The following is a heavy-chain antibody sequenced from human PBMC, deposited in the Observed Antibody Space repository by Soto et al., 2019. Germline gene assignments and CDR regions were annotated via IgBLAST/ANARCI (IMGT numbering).Heavy chain of an antibody. J-gene: IGHJ4*02. Sequence: EVPLLESGGGLVQPGGSLRLSCAASGFTFSSYAMNWVRLAPGKGLEWVSVISGSGGSTYYADSVKGRFTISRDNSMTTLSLQMNSLRAEDTAVYYLAKRGTGTYFDYWGQGTVVTVSS. CDR1: GFTFSSYA. V-gene: IGHV3-23*01. D-gene: IGHD1-7*01. CDR2: ISGSGGST. CDR3: AKRGTGTYFDY.